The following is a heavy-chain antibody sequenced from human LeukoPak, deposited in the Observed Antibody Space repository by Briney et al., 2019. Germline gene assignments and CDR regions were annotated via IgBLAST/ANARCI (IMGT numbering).Heavy chain of an antibody. Sequence: PGGSLRLSCAASGFSFSNYWMSWVRQAPGKGLEWVGRMKSNTDGGTTDYAAPVKGRFTISRDDSKNTLYLQMNSLKTEDTAVYYCTTDLPWVVVTATPQDFWGQGTLVTVSS. CDR3: TTDLPWVVVTATPQDF. V-gene: IGHV3-15*01. CDR1: GFSFSNYW. CDR2: MKSNTDGGTT. D-gene: IGHD2-21*02. J-gene: IGHJ4*02.